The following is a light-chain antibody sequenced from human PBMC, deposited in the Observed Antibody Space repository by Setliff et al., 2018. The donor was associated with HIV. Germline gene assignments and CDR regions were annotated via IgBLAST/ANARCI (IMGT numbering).Light chain of an antibody. V-gene: IGLV2-14*03. CDR3: CSYAGSYSYI. Sequence: QSALAQPASVSGSPGQSITISCTGRSSDVGGYAYVSWYQQYPGKAPKLMIYEVNNRPSGVSNRFSGSKSGNSASLTISGLQTEDEADYYCCSYAGSYSYIFGTGTKVTVL. J-gene: IGLJ1*01. CDR2: EVN. CDR1: SSDVGGYAY.